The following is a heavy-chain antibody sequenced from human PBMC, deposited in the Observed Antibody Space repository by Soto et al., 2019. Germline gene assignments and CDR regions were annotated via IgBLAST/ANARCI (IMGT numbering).Heavy chain of an antibody. V-gene: IGHV4-30-4*01. D-gene: IGHD2-8*01. CDR3: ARGRYCINGRCFPNWFDS. J-gene: IGHJ5*01. Sequence: SETLSLTCSVSGDSISNLDYFWAWIRQPPGQALEYIGYIYKSATTYYNPSFESRVAISVDTSKSQFYLNVNSVTPAATAVYFCARGRYCINGRCFPNWFDSWGQGDLVPVSS. CDR2: IYKSATT. CDR1: GDSISNLDYF.